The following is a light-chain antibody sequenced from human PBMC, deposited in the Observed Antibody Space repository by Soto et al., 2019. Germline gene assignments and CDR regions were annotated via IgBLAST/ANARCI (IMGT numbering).Light chain of an antibody. CDR3: QQYNSYSPET. CDR2: KAS. V-gene: IGKV1-5*03. Sequence: DIQMTQSPSTLSASVGDRVTITCRASQSISSWWAWYQQKPGKAPKLLIYKASSLESGVPSRFSGSGSGTEFTLTISSLQPDDFATYYCQQYNSYSPETFGQGTKVEIK. CDR1: QSISSW. J-gene: IGKJ1*01.